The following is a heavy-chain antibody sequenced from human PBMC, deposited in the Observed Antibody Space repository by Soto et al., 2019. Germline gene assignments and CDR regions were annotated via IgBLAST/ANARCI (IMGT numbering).Heavy chain of an antibody. V-gene: IGHV3-66*01. CDR1: GFTVSSNY. CDR2: IYSGGST. Sequence: GGSLRLSCAASGFTVSSNYMSWVRQAPGKGLEWVSVIYSGGSTYYADSVKGRFTISRDNSKNTLYLQMNSLRAEDTAVYYCARELDYGDYSTAFDIWGQGTMVTVSS. D-gene: IGHD4-17*01. CDR3: ARELDYGDYSTAFDI. J-gene: IGHJ3*02.